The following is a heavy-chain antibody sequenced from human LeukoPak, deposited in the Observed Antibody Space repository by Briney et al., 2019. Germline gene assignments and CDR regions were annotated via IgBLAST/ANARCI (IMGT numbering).Heavy chain of an antibody. CDR3: ARYTEYYFDY. D-gene: IGHD2-2*02. Sequence: HAGGSLRLSCAAFGFTFSTYWMTWVRQAPGKGLEWVANMKRDGSEIYYAGSVKGRFTISRDNAKNSLYLQMNSLRAEDTAVYYCARYTEYYFDYWGQGTLVTVSS. CDR2: MKRDGSEI. J-gene: IGHJ4*02. CDR1: GFTFSTYW. V-gene: IGHV3-7*01.